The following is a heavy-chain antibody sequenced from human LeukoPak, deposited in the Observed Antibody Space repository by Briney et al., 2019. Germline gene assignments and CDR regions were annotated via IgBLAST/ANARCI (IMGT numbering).Heavy chain of an antibody. Sequence: SETLSLTCTVSGGSISDYYWSWIRQPPGVGLEWIGYIYYSGSTKYDPSLRSRVTISVDTSKNQFSLRVNSVTAADTAVYYCARGPYYDSSGYRPYYYYYYMDVWGKGTTVTVSS. J-gene: IGHJ6*03. CDR3: ARGPYYDSSGYRPYYYYYYMDV. V-gene: IGHV4-59*01. D-gene: IGHD3-22*01. CDR2: IYYSGST. CDR1: GGSISDYY.